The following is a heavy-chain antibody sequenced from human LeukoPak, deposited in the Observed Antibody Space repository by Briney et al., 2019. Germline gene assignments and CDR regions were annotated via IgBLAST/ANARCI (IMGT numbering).Heavy chain of an antibody. CDR2: TAANGNDK. CDR3: AREVFFQFDN. Sequence: GGSLRLSCAASGFTFRKYWMAWVRQAPGRGLEWVATTAANGNDKDYEDALQGRFTISRDNARNSLSLRIDSLRAEDTAQYYCAREVFFQFDNWGQGALVTVSS. V-gene: IGHV3-7*03. CDR1: GFTFRKYW. J-gene: IGHJ4*02.